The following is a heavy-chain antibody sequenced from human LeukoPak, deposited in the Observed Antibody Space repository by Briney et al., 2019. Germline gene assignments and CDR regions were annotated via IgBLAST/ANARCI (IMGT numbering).Heavy chain of an antibody. CDR2: IYYSGST. V-gene: IGHV4-39*07. CDR1: GGSISSSSYY. CDR3: ARLFSLAAGLRPFDT. D-gene: IGHD2/OR15-2a*01. J-gene: IGHJ4*02. Sequence: PSETLSLTCTVSGGSISSSSYYWGWIRQPPGKGLEWIGSIYYSGSTYYNPSLKSRVTISVDTSKNQFSLKLSSVTAADTAVYYCARLFSLAAGLRPFDTWGQGTLVTVSS.